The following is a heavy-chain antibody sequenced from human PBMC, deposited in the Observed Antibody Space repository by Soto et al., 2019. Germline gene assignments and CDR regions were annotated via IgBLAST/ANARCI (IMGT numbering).Heavy chain of an antibody. CDR1: GFTFSSYW. D-gene: IGHD3-9*01. V-gene: IGHV3-7*01. CDR3: VALTGYYTLDY. J-gene: IGHJ4*02. Sequence: GSLRLSCAASGFTFSSYWMSWVRQAPGKGLEWVANIKQDGSEKYYVDSVKGRFTISRDNAKNSLYLQMNSLRAEDTAVYYCVALTGYYTLDYWGQGTLVTVSS. CDR2: IKQDGSEK.